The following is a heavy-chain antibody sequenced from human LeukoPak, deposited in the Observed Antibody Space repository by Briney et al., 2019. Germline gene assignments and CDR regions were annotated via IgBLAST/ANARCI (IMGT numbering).Heavy chain of an antibody. D-gene: IGHD4-17*01. V-gene: IGHV3-9*01. CDR1: GFTFDDYA. CDR3: AKDNHGDYEGQIDY. CDR2: FSWNSGSI. J-gene: IGHJ4*02. Sequence: GGSLRLSCAASGFTFDDYAMHWVRQAPGKGLEWVSGFSWNSGSIGYADSVKGRFTISRDNAKNSLYLQMNSLRAEDTALYYCAKDNHGDYEGQIDYWGQGTLVTVSS.